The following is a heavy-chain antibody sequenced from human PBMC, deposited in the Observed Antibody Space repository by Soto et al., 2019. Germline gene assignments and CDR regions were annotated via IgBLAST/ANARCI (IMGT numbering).Heavy chain of an antibody. CDR1: GGSISSSSYY. D-gene: IGHD3-10*01. V-gene: IGHV4-39*01. CDR2: IYYSGST. Sequence: SETLSLTCTVSGGSISSSSYYWGWIRQPPGKGLEWIGSIYYSGSTYYNPSLKSRVTISVDTSKNQFSLKLSSVTAADTTVYYCARLDYYSSGSFDYWGQGTLVTVS. CDR3: ARLDYYSSGSFDY. J-gene: IGHJ4*02.